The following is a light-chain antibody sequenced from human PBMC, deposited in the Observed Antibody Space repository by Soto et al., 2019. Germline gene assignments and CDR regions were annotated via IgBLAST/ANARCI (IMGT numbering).Light chain of an antibody. CDR2: GAS. CDR3: QQYGSSPVT. J-gene: IGKJ1*01. Sequence: EIVLTQSPGTLSLSPGERATLSCRASQSVSSSYLAWYQQKPGQAPRLLIYGASSRATGIPDRFSGSGSGIDFAFTISRLEPEDFAVYYCQQYGSSPVTFGQGTKVEIK. CDR1: QSVSSSY. V-gene: IGKV3-20*01.